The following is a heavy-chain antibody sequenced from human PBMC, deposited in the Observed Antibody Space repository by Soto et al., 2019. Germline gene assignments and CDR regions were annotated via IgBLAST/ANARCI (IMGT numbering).Heavy chain of an antibody. J-gene: IGHJ4*02. CDR1: GGSISSGGYS. D-gene: IGHD3-10*01. CDR2: VFHSGST. CDR3: ARGSYGAGSDY. V-gene: IGHV4-30-2*01. Sequence: SETLSLTCAVSGGSISSGGYSWSWIRQPPGKGLEWIGYVFHSGSTYYSPSLKSRVTISIDGSKNQFSPKLTSVTAADTAVYYCARGSYGAGSDYWGQGILVTVSS.